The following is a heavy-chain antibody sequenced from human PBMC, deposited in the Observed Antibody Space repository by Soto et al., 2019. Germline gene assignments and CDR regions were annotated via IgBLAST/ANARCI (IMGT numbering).Heavy chain of an antibody. Sequence: GGSLRLSCAAPGFTFSSYAMSWVRQAPGKGLEWVSAISGSGGSTYYADSVKGRFTISRDNSKNTLYLQMNSLRAEDTAVYYCAKDTLLDYYYYGMDVWGQGTTVTVSS. V-gene: IGHV3-23*01. D-gene: IGHD2-21*01. CDR3: AKDTLLDYYYYGMDV. CDR1: GFTFSSYA. J-gene: IGHJ6*02. CDR2: ISGSGGST.